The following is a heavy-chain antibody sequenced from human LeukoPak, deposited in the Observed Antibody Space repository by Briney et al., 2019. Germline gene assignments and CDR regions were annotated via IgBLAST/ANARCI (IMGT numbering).Heavy chain of an antibody. V-gene: IGHV4-59*01. CDR3: ARVRYGSGSYYNVMDV. CDR2: IHYSGST. CDR1: GGSISSYY. D-gene: IGHD3-10*01. J-gene: IGHJ6*02. Sequence: SGTLSLTCTVSGGSISSYYWSWIRQPPGKGLEWIGYIHYSGSTNYDPSLKSRVTISVDTSKNQFSLKLSSVTAADTAVYHCARVRYGSGSYYNVMDVWGQGTTVTVSS.